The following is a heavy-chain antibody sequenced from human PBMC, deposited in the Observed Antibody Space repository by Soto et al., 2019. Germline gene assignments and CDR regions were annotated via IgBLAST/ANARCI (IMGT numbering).Heavy chain of an antibody. J-gene: IGHJ6*02. Sequence: QVQLVQSGAEVKKPGSSVKVSCKASGGTFSSYAISWVRQAPGQGLEWMGGIIPFFGTANYAQKFQGRVTITADESXXAAYMELSSLRSEDTAVYYCARHVPAAGYYYGMDVWGQGTTVTVSS. V-gene: IGHV1-69*12. CDR2: IIPFFGTA. CDR1: GGTFSSYA. CDR3: ARHVPAAGYYYGMDV. D-gene: IGHD2-2*01.